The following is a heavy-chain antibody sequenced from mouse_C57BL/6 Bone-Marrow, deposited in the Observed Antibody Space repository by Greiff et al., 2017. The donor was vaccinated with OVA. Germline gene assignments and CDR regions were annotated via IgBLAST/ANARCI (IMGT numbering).Heavy chain of an antibody. V-gene: IGHV10-3*01. CDR2: IRSKSSNYAT. Sequence: EVQRVESGGGLVQPKGSLKLSCAASGFTFNTYAMHWVRQAPRKGLEWVARIRSKSSNYATYYADSVKDRFTISRDDSQSMLYLQMNNLKTEDTAMYYCVRDRGDYGSSFYYFDYWGQGTTLTVSS. CDR1: GFTFNTYA. D-gene: IGHD1-1*01. CDR3: VRDRGDYGSSFYYFDY. J-gene: IGHJ2*01.